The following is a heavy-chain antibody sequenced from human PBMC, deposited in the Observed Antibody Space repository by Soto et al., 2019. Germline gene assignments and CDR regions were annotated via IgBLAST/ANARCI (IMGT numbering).Heavy chain of an antibody. Sequence: GGSLRLSCAASGFTFSNAWMSWVRQAPGKGLEWVGRIKSKTDGGTTDYAAPVKGRFTISRDDSKNTLYLQMNSLKTEDIAVYYCTTDPLDYGDYFDYWGQGTLVTVSS. CDR3: TTDPLDYGDYFDY. J-gene: IGHJ4*02. CDR2: IKSKTDGGTT. V-gene: IGHV3-15*01. D-gene: IGHD4-17*01. CDR1: GFTFSNAW.